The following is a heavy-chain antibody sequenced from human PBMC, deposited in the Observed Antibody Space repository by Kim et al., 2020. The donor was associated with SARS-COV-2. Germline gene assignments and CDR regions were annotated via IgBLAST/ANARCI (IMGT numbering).Heavy chain of an antibody. CDR2: IIPIFGTA. J-gene: IGHJ4*02. CDR3: ARDNPYIVGATVFDY. D-gene: IGHD1-26*01. Sequence: SVKVSCKASGGTFSSYAISWVRQAPGQGLEWMGGIIPIFGTANYAQKFQGRVTITADESTSTAYMELGSLRSEDTAVYYCARDNPYIVGATVFDYWGQGTLVTVSS. V-gene: IGHV1-69*13. CDR1: GGTFSSYA.